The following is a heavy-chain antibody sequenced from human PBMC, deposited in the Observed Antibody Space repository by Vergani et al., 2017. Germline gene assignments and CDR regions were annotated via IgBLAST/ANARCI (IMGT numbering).Heavy chain of an antibody. CDR2: INPSGGST. CDR3: ARDSRYCXSTSCYVGRDWFDP. Sequence: QVQLVQSGAEVKKHGASEKVSCKASGYTFTSYYMHWVRQAPGQGLEWMGIINPSGGSTSYAQKFQGRVTMTRDTSTSTVYMELSSLRSEDTAVYYCARDSRYCXSTSCYVGRDWFDPWGQGTLVTVSS. CDR1: GYTFTSYY. V-gene: IGHV1-46*01. J-gene: IGHJ5*02. D-gene: IGHD2-2*01.